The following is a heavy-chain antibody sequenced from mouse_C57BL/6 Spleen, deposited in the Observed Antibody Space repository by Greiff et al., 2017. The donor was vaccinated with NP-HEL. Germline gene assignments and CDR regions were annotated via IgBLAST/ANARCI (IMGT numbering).Heavy chain of an antibody. J-gene: IGHJ4*01. CDR2: IKPNNGGT. CDR1: GYTFTDYN. V-gene: IGHV1-22*01. Sequence: EVQLQQSGPELVKPGASVKMSCKASGYTFTDYNMHWVKQSHGKSLEWIGYIKPNNGGTSYNQKFKGKATLTVNKSSSTAYMELRSLTSEDSAVYYCARRGIQQLTGYAMDYWGQGTSVTVSS. D-gene: IGHD4-1*01. CDR3: ARRGIQQLTGYAMDY.